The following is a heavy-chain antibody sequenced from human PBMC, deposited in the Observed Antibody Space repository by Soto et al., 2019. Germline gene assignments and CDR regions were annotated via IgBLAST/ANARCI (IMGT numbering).Heavy chain of an antibody. V-gene: IGHV6-1*01. Sequence: SQTLSLTCAISGDSVSSNSAAWNWIRQSPSRGLEWLGRTYYRSKWYNDYAVSVKSRITINPDTSKNQFSLQLNSVTPEDTAVYYCARGSFTMLTRWFYGMDVWGQGTTVTVSS. CDR1: GDSVSSNSAA. D-gene: IGHD3-10*01. CDR3: ARGSFTMLTRWFYGMDV. J-gene: IGHJ6*02. CDR2: TYYRSKWYN.